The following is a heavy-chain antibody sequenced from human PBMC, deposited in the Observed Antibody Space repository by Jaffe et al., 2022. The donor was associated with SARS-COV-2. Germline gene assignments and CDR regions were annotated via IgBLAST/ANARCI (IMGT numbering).Heavy chain of an antibody. J-gene: IGHJ4*02. CDR1: GFTFSSYG. Sequence: QVKLVESGGGVVQPGMSLRLSCAASGFTFSSYGMHWVRQAPGKGLEWVAVISYDGSNKYYADSVKGRFTISRDNSKNTLDLQMNSLRVEDTAVYYCAREGMFAAAGRSLDYWGQGTLVTVSS. D-gene: IGHD6-13*01. CDR3: AREGMFAAAGRSLDY. V-gene: IGHV3-30*03. CDR2: ISYDGSNK.